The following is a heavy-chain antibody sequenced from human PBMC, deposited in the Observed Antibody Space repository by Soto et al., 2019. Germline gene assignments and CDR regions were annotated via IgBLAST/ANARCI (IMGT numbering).Heavy chain of an antibody. J-gene: IGHJ4*02. CDR2: ISNSGGST. D-gene: IGHD3-10*01. CDR3: PKRPYYGSGSHDY. CDR1: GFTFSSYA. Sequence: EVQLLESGGGLVQPGGSLRLSCAASGFTFSSYAMSWVRHAPGKGLEWVSAISNSGGSTYYADSVKGRFTISRDNSKHTLWLQMHSLTAEDTAVYYCPKRPYYGSGSHDYWGQGTLVTVSS. V-gene: IGHV3-23*01.